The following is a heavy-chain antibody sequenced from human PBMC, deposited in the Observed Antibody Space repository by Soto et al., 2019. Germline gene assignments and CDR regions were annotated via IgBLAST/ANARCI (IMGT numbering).Heavy chain of an antibody. CDR3: AHRRPYSHSPEDFFDY. J-gene: IGHJ4*02. Sequence: QLTLKESGPTLAKPTQTLTLTCTFSGFSLSTSGVDVGWIRQHTGKALEWLALIYWDDDKRYSPSLKSRLTITKDTSKNHVGLTLTAMEPFDTATYYCAHRRPYSHSPEDFFDYCCQGALVTVSS. CDR2: IYWDDDK. V-gene: IGHV2-5*02. D-gene: IGHD3-16*01. CDR1: GFSLSTSGVD.